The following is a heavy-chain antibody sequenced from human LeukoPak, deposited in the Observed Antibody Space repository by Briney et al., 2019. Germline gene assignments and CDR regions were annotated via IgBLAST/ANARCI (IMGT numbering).Heavy chain of an antibody. CDR1: GYTFTSYG. CDR2: ISAYNGNT. Sequence: ASVKVSCKASGYTFTSYGISWVRQAPGQGLEWMGRISAYNGNTNYAQKLQGRVTMTTDTSTSTAYMELRSLRSDDTAVYYCARDRGIVGATTVDYWGQGTLVTVSS. D-gene: IGHD1-26*01. J-gene: IGHJ4*02. V-gene: IGHV1-18*01. CDR3: ARDRGIVGATTVDY.